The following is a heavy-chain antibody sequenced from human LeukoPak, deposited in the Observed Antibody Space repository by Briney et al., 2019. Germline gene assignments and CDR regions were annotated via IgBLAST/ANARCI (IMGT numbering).Heavy chain of an antibody. V-gene: IGHV3-21*01. Sequence: GGSLRLSCAASGFIFSSYSMNWVRQAPGKGLEWVSSISGSSSYYADSVKGRFTVSRDNAKSSLCLQMDSLRAGDTAVYYCAREDGSQLDYWGRGTLVTVSS. D-gene: IGHD1-26*01. CDR2: ISGSSS. CDR3: AREDGSQLDY. J-gene: IGHJ4*02. CDR1: GFIFSSYS.